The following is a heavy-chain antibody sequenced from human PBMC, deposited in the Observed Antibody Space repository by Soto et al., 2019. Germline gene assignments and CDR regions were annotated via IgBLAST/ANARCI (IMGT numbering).Heavy chain of an antibody. CDR1: GFTFSSYG. V-gene: IGHV3-30*18. Sequence: ESGGGVVQPGRSLRLSCAASGFTFSSYGMHWVRQAPGKGLEWVAVISYDGSNKYYADSVKGRFTISRDNSKNTLYLQMNSLRAEDTAVYYCAKDGVMTTVTWLDYWGQGTLVTVSS. CDR3: AKDGVMTTVTWLDY. D-gene: IGHD4-17*01. J-gene: IGHJ4*02. CDR2: ISYDGSNK.